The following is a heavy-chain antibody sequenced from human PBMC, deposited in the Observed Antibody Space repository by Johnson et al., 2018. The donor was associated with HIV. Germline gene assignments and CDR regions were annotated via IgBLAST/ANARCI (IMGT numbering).Heavy chain of an antibody. CDR3: SRGGLGFQNIHDPLDI. D-gene: IGHD1/OR15-1a*01. CDR1: RFTFSSYP. J-gene: IGHJ3*02. Sequence: QVQLVESGGGVVQPGRSLRLSCVASRFTFSSYPMHWVRQCPGKGLEWVLMYYDGSNKSYAESVKDRFTISRDSSKNTLYLQMNSLRAEDTALYYCSRGGLGFQNIHDPLDIWGQGTMVTVSS. CDR2: MYYDGSNK. V-gene: IGHV3-30*04.